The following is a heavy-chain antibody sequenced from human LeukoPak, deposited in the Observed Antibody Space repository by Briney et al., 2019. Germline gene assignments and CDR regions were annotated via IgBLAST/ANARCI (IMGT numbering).Heavy chain of an antibody. CDR1: GGSTGSSGYY. CDR3: ARHTIAGRYSPYYFDY. CDR2: IYYSGSI. J-gene: IGHJ4*02. V-gene: IGHV4-39*01. Sequence: PSETLSLTCTVSGGSTGSSGYYWGWIRQPPGKGLEWIGSIYYSGSISYNPSLKSRVTISVDTSKNQFSLKLTSVTAADTAVYYCARHTIAGRYSPYYFDYWGQGTLVSVSS. D-gene: IGHD1-26*01.